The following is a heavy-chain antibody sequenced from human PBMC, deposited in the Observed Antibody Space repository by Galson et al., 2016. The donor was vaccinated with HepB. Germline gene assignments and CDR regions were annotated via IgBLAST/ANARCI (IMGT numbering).Heavy chain of an antibody. J-gene: IGHJ6*02. V-gene: IGHV3-23*01. CDR1: GFTFSSYA. Sequence: SLRLSCAASGFTFSSYAMSWVRQAPGKGLEWVSGISGSGGNTYYTDSVKGRVTISRDNSKNTLSLQMNSLRAEDTAIFYCAKNRMQDYANRYYGPHVWGQGTTVTVSS. CDR3: AKNRMQDYANRYYGPHV. D-gene: IGHD4-17*01. CDR2: ISGSGGNT.